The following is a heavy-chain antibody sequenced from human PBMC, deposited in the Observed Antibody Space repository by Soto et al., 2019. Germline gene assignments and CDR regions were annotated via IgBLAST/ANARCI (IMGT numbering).Heavy chain of an antibody. J-gene: IGHJ6*02. CDR1: GFDFSSYG. V-gene: IGHV3-33*01. CDR2: LGFDGGGR. Sequence: QMPLVESGGGVVQPGTSLRLSCAAFGFDFSSYGMHWVRQTPGKGLEWVAVLGFDGGGRYYADSVKGRFTISRDNSKKMLYLQMDSLRAEDTALYYCAREPVGPDYAMDVWGQGTTVTVSS. D-gene: IGHD1-26*01. CDR3: AREPVGPDYAMDV.